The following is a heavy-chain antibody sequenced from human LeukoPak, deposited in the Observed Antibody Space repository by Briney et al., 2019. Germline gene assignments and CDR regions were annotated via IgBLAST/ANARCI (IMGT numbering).Heavy chain of an antibody. CDR3: ARGGGYYLFDY. Sequence: PGGSLRLSCAASGYTLSEYYVSWIREAPGKGLGWVSYISSSGSTIYYADSVQGRFTIPRDNAKNSLYLQMNSLRAEDTAVYYCARGGGYYLFDYWGQGTLVTVSS. J-gene: IGHJ4*02. V-gene: IGHV3-11*04. CDR1: GYTLSEYY. CDR2: ISSSGSTI. D-gene: IGHD3-22*01.